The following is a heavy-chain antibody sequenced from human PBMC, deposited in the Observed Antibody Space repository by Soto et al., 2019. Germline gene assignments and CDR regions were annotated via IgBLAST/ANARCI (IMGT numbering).Heavy chain of an antibody. CDR2: INAYNGNT. CDR1: GYTFASYT. D-gene: IGHD3-10*01. J-gene: IGHJ4*02. CDR3: ARSLFGDYYFDY. Sequence: QVHLVQSGAEVKKPGASVKVSCKASGYTFASYTMHWVRQAPGQGLEWMGWINAYNGNTKYSQKFQGRVTITRDTSASTAYMELSSLKSEDTAVYYCARSLFGDYYFDYWGQGTLVTVSS. V-gene: IGHV1-3*01.